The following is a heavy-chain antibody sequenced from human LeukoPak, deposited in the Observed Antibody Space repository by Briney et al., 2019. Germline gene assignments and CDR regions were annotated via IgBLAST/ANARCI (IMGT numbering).Heavy chain of an antibody. CDR3: AREVDSSSWDYYMDV. CDR2: IYTSGST. V-gene: IGHV4-4*07. CDR1: GGSISSYY. J-gene: IGHJ6*03. D-gene: IGHD6-13*01. Sequence: SETLSLTCTVSGGSISSYYWSWIRQPAGKGLEWIGRIYTSGSTNYNPSLKSRVTMSVDTSKNQFSLKLSSVTAADTAVYYCAREVDSSSWDYYMDVWGKGTTVTVSS.